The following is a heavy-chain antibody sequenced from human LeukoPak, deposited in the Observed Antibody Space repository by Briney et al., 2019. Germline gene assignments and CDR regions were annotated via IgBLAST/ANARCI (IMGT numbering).Heavy chain of an antibody. J-gene: IGHJ4*02. Sequence: ASVKVSCKASRYTFTSYYMHWVRQAPGQGLEWMGIINPSGGSTSYAQKFQGRVTMTRDMSTSTVYMELSSLRSEDTAVYYCARDGYNSYYFDYWGQGTLVTVSS. CDR2: INPSGGST. D-gene: IGHD5-24*01. V-gene: IGHV1-46*01. CDR3: ARDGYNSYYFDY. CDR1: RYTFTSYY.